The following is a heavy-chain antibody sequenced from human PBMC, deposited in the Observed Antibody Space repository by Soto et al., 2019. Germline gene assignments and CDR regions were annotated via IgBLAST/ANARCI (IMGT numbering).Heavy chain of an antibody. CDR1: GFTFSSYA. CDR3: AKRSSSSTFDS. V-gene: IGHV3-23*01. D-gene: IGHD6-6*01. Sequence: EVQLLESGGGLVQPGESLRLSCAASGFTFSSYAMSWVRQAPGKGLEWVSVISGSDDSTYYADSVKGRFTISRDNSKNTPYLQMNSLTAEDTAVYYCAKRSSSSTFDSWGQGTLVTVSS. CDR2: ISGSDDST. J-gene: IGHJ4*02.